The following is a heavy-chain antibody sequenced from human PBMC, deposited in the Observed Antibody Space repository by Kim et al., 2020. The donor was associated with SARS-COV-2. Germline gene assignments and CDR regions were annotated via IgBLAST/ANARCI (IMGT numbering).Heavy chain of an antibody. CDR3: ARANQGLLLDY. CDR1: GFNFGSYW. J-gene: IGHJ4*02. D-gene: IGHD2-8*01. Sequence: GGSLRLSCAASGFNFGSYWMHWVRQAPGKGLMYVSLTNPDESRRTYAGSVKGRFTISRDNAKNTLYLLMNSLTAEDTAIYYCARANQGLLLDYWGQGILVTVSS. V-gene: IGHV3-74*01. CDR2: TNPDESRR.